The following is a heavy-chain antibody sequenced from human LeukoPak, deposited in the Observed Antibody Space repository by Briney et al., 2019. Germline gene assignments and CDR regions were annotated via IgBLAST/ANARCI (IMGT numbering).Heavy chain of an antibody. Sequence: GGSLRLSCAASGFTFSSHGMHWVRQAPGKGLEWVAVISYDENNKYYADSVKGRFTISRDNSKNTLYLQMNSLRAEDTAVYYCAKASKYYYDSSGYYGYFQHWGQGTLVTVSS. CDR3: AKASKYYYDSSGYYGYFQH. J-gene: IGHJ1*01. D-gene: IGHD3-22*01. V-gene: IGHV3-30*18. CDR2: ISYDENNK. CDR1: GFTFSSHG.